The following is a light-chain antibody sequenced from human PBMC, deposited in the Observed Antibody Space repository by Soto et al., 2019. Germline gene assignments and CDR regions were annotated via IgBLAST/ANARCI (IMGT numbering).Light chain of an antibody. V-gene: IGLV1-36*01. Sequence: QSVLTQPPSVSGAPGQRVTISCSGSSSNIGNNAVNWYQQLPGKAPRALIYYDDLLPSGVSKRFSGSKSGTSVSLAISGLQSDDEADYYCASWDDTLSGVVFDGGTKVTVL. CDR1: SSNIGNNA. CDR2: YDD. J-gene: IGLJ3*02. CDR3: ASWDDTLSGVV.